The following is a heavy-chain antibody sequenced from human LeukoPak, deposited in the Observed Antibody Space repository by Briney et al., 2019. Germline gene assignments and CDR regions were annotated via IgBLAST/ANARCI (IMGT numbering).Heavy chain of an antibody. D-gene: IGHD3-3*01. Sequence: SETLSLTCTVSGGSISSYYWSWIRQPPGKGLEWIGYIYYSGSTNYNPSLKSRVTISVDTSKNQFSLKLSSVTAADTAVYYCARDQGRNYDFRSGYYTNYYYMDVWGKGTTVTVSS. V-gene: IGHV4-59*01. CDR2: IYYSGST. J-gene: IGHJ6*03. CDR1: GGSISSYY. CDR3: ARDQGRNYDFRSGYYTNYYYMDV.